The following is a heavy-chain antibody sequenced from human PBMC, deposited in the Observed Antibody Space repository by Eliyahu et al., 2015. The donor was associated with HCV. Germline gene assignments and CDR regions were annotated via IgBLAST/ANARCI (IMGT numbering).Heavy chain of an antibody. J-gene: IGHJ4*02. D-gene: IGHD6-13*01. Sequence: EVQLVESGGGLVKPGGSLRLSCAASGFTFSSYSMNWVRQAPGKGLEWVSSISSSSSYIYYADSVKGRFTISRDNAKNSLYLQMNSLRAEDTAVYYCATNSSRIPSDYWGQGTLVTVSS. CDR3: ATNSSRIPSDY. CDR2: ISSSSSYI. V-gene: IGHV3-21*01. CDR1: GFTFSSYS.